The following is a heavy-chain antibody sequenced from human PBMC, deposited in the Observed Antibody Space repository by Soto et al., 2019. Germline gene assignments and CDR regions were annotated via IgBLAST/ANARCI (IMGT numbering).Heavy chain of an antibody. J-gene: IGHJ1*01. CDR3: ASNSFVLTIWEPSRSTPFPNAPFFQ. Sequence: ILQSPGKNLEWIGYIYYSGSTYYNPSLKSRVTISVDTSKNQFSLKLSSVTAADTAVYYCASNSFVLTIWEPSRSTPFPNAPFFQ. V-gene: IGHV4-30-4*01. D-gene: IGHD3-9*01. CDR2: IYYSGST.